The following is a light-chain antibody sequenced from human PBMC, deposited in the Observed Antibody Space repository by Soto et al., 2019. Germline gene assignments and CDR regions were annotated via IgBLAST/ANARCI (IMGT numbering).Light chain of an antibody. V-gene: IGLV1-47*02. CDR3: SVWDTSLSGWA. CDR1: SSNIGSNY. CDR2: DDT. Sequence: QSVLTQPPSASGTPGQRVTICCSGSSSNIGSNYVYWYQQFPGTTPKLLIFDDTQRASGVPDRVSGSKSGTSASLAISGLRSEDAADYYCSVWDTSLSGWAFGGGTKVTVL. J-gene: IGLJ3*02.